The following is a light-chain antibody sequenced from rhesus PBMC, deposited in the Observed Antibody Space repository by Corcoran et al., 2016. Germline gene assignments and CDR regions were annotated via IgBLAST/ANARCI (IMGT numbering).Light chain of an antibody. V-gene: IGKV3-24*04. CDR3: QKYNDWPWT. J-gene: IGKJ1*01. CDR2: YAS. CDR1: QSVGNT. Sequence: EIVMTQSPATLSLSPGERATLSCRASQSVGNTLAWYQQRPGQAPRLLIYYASNRATGIPDRYSGSGAWTDVTLTIRRLDPESVGVYYCQKYNDWPWTFGQGTKVEIK.